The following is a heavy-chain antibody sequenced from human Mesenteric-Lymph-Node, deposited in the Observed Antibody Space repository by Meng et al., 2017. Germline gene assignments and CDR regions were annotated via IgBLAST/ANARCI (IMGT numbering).Heavy chain of an antibody. D-gene: IGHD5-18*01. J-gene: IGHJ4*02. V-gene: IGHV3-21*01. CDR1: GFTFSSYT. Sequence: EVQLVESGGGLVKPGGSLRLSCAASGFTFSSYTMTWVRRAPGKGLEWVSSISSSSNYIYSADSVKGRFTSSRDNAKNSLYLQMNSLRAEDTAVYYCARDTPGLLFDYWGQGTLVTVSS. CDR2: ISSSSNYI. CDR3: ARDTPGLLFDY.